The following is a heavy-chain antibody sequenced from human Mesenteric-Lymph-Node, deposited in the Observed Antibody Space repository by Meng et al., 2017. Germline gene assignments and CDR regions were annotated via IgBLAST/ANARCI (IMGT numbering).Heavy chain of an antibody. V-gene: IGHV4-34*01. CDR3: AGGRHFAWGTDDY. CDR1: GGSFSDYY. D-gene: IGHD3-16*01. J-gene: IGHJ4*02. CDR2: IHYSGST. Sequence: GSLRLSCAVYGGSFSDYYWSWIRQPPGQGLEWIGEIHYSGSTKYNPSLKSRVTILVDTSRNQFSLKLSSVTAADTAVYYCAGGRHFAWGTDDYWGQGTLVTVSS.